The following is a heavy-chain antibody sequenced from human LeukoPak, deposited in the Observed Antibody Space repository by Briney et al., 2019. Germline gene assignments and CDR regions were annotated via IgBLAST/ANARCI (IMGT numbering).Heavy chain of an antibody. CDR3: AKGGEGYCSSTSCNPPFDY. Sequence: GGSLRLSCAASGFTFSSYGMHWVRQAPGKGLEWVAFILYDGSNEYYADSVKGRFTISRDNSKNTLYLQMNSLRAEDTAVYYCAKGGEGYCSSTSCNPPFDYWGQGALVTVSS. CDR2: ILYDGSNE. D-gene: IGHD2-2*01. V-gene: IGHV3-30*02. J-gene: IGHJ4*02. CDR1: GFTFSSYG.